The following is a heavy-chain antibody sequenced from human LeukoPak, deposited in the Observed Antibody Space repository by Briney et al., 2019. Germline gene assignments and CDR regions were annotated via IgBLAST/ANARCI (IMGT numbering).Heavy chain of an antibody. D-gene: IGHD6-25*01. J-gene: IGHJ4*02. CDR3: ARLEGGYWFDY. V-gene: IGHV4-38-2*01. CDR1: GYSITGGYY. CDR2: AYHCGKT. Sequence: PSETLSLTCAVSGYSITGGYYWGWIRQPPWKGLEWIGSAYHCGKTYYNPSLKSRVSILIDTSKDQFSLRLTSLTATDTAVYYCARLEGGYWFDYWGRGTLVTVSS.